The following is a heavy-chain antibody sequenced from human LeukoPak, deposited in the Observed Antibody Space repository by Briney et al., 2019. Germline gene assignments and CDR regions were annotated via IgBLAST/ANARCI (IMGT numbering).Heavy chain of an antibody. Sequence: PSETLSLTCTVSGGSISSSSYYWGWIRQPPGKGLEWIGSIYYSGSTYYNPSLKSRVTISVDTSKNQFSLKLSSVTAADTAVYYCARVLSRRTHFDYWGQGTLVTVSS. D-gene: IGHD1-14*01. J-gene: IGHJ4*02. V-gene: IGHV4-39*07. CDR1: GGSISSSSYY. CDR2: IYYSGST. CDR3: ARVLSRRTHFDY.